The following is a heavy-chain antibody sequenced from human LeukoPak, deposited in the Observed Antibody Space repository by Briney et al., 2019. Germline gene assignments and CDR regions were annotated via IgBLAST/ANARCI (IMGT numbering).Heavy chain of an antibody. CDR2: IISSGGVT. CDR1: GFPFSSYA. D-gene: IGHD5-18*01. V-gene: IGHV3-23*01. Sequence: PGGSLRLSCAASGFPFSSYAMSWVRQAPGKGLEWVSSIISSGGVTYYADSVKGRFTISRDNSKNTVYLQMDSLRAEDSAVYYCAKNGGYSYGLYYFDYWGQGTLVTVSS. J-gene: IGHJ4*02. CDR3: AKNGGYSYGLYYFDY.